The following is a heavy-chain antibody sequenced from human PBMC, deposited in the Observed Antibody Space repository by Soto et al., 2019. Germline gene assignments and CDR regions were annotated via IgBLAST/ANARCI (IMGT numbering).Heavy chain of an antibody. J-gene: IGHJ5*02. Sequence: PSETLSLTCTVSGGSISSYYWSWIRQPPGKGLEWIGYIYYSGSTNYNPSLKSRVTISVYTSKNQFSLKLSSVTAADTAVYYCARSQTTVTSYDPWGQGTLVTVSS. CDR2: IYYSGST. CDR3: ARSQTTVTSYDP. V-gene: IGHV4-59*12. CDR1: GGSISSYY. D-gene: IGHD4-17*01.